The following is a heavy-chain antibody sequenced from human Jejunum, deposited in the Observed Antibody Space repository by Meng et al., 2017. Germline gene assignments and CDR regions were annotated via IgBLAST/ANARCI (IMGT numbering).Heavy chain of an antibody. J-gene: IGHJ4*02. CDR3: ARHGAAPYFDD. Sequence: QGQLQESCPGLLNTSGTLSPTCAVYGGSISSSSWWSWVRQPPGKGLEWIGEISLSGSPSYNPSLRTRVTISIDTSRNQFSLSLSSVTAADTAVYYCARHGAAPYFDDWGQGSLVTVSS. D-gene: IGHD2-15*01. CDR1: GGSISSSSW. V-gene: IGHV4-4*02. CDR2: ISLSGSP.